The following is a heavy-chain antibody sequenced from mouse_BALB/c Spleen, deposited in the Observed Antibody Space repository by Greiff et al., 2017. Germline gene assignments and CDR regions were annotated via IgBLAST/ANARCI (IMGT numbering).Heavy chain of an antibody. Sequence: VKLQESGPGLVAPSQSLSITCTVSGFSLTSYGVHWVRQPPGKGLEWLGVIWAGGSTNYNSALMSRLSISKDNSKSQVFLKMNSLQTDDTAMYYCARGSTMITAWFAYWGQGTLVTVSA. J-gene: IGHJ3*01. CDR3: ARGSTMITAWFAY. CDR2: IWAGGST. V-gene: IGHV2-9*02. CDR1: GFSLTSYG. D-gene: IGHD2-4*01.